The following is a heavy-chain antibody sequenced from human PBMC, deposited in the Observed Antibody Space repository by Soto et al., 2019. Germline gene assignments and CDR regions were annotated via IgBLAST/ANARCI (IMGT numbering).Heavy chain of an antibody. CDR2: IYYSGST. CDR1: GGSVSSGGYY. J-gene: IGHJ5*02. Sequence: SETLSLTCTVSGGSVSSGGYYWSWIRQHPGKGLEWIGYIYYSGSTYYNPSLKSRVTISVGTSKNQFSLKLSSVTAADTAVYYCARRIVLVPAAIGWFDPWGQGTLVTVSS. CDR3: ARRIVLVPAAIGWFDP. D-gene: IGHD2-2*01. V-gene: IGHV4-31*03.